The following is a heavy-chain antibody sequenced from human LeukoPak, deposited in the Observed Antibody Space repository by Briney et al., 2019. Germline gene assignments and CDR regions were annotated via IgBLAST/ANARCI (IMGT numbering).Heavy chain of an antibody. CDR2: LSGSGGGT. D-gene: IGHD3-10*01. CDR3: AKRGVVIRVFLVGFHKEAYYFDS. Sequence: QAGGSLRLSCAVSGITLSNYVMSWVRQAPGKGLEWVAGLSGSGGGTNYADSVQGRFTISRDNPKNTLYLQMNSLRAEDTAVYFCAKRGVVIRVFLVGFHKEAYYFDSWGQGALVTVSS. J-gene: IGHJ4*02. V-gene: IGHV3-23*01. CDR1: GITLSNYV.